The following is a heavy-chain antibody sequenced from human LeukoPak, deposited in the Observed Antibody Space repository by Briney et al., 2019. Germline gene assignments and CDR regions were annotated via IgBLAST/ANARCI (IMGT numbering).Heavy chain of an antibody. J-gene: IGHJ4*02. CDR1: GFTFSTYW. D-gene: IGHD2-8*01. Sequence: PGGSLRFSCAASGFTFSTYWMHWVRQAPGKGLEWVSVIYSGGSTYYADSVKGRFTITRDNSKNTLYLKMNSLRAGDTAVYYCARGYCTNGVCSQLDYGDPVGYYFDYWGQGTLVTVSS. V-gene: IGHV3-53*01. CDR2: IYSGGST. CDR3: ARGYCTNGVCSQLDYGDPVGYYFDY.